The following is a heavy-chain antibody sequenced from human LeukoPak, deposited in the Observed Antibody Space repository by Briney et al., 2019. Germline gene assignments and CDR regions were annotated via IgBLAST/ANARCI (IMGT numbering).Heavy chain of an antibody. Sequence: GGSLRLSCAASGFTFSTYWMHWVRQAPGKGLVWVSRINGDGSSTSYGVSVEGRFPISRDNAKNTLYLQMNGLRVEDTAVYYCARALGDIRGQGTLVTVSS. CDR3: ARALGDI. J-gene: IGHJ4*02. CDR2: INGDGSST. CDR1: GFTFSTYW. V-gene: IGHV3-74*01.